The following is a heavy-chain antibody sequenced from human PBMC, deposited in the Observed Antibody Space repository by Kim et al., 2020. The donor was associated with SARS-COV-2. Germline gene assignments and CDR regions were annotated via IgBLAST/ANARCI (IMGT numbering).Heavy chain of an antibody. CDR3: ARSVVVTTRDAFDI. Sequence: SETLSLTCAVYGGSFSGYYWSWIRQPPGKGLEWIGEINHSGSTNYNPSLKSRVTISVDTSKNQFSLKLSSVTAADTAVYSCARSVVVTTRDAFDIWGQGTMVTVSS. J-gene: IGHJ3*02. CDR2: INHSGST. V-gene: IGHV4-34*01. CDR1: GGSFSGYY. D-gene: IGHD2-21*02.